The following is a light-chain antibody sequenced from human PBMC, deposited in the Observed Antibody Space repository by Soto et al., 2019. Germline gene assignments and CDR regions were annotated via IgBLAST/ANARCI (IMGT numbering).Light chain of an antibody. CDR1: HNIERW. V-gene: IGKV1-5*01. J-gene: IGKJ1*01. Sequence: IQMTQSPSTLSASVGDRVTITRRASHNIERWMAWYQQKPGKAPSLLIFDASTLHSGVPSRFSGSGSGTDFTLTISSLQPDDFATDYGQQFAIATTFGQGTKGEVK. CDR3: QQFAIATT. CDR2: DAS.